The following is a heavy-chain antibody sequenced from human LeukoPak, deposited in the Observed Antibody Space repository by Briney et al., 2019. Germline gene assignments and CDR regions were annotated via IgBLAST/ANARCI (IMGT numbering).Heavy chain of an antibody. CDR2: ISSSGSTI. V-gene: IGHV3-48*03. CDR1: GFTFSSYE. Sequence: PGGSLRLSCAASGFTFSSYEMNWVRQAPGKGLEWVSYISSSGSTIYYADSVKGRFTISRDNSKNTLYLQMNSLRAEDTAVYYCASAVCSSTSCYVFDYWGQGTLVTVSS. CDR3: ASAVCSSTSCYVFDY. J-gene: IGHJ4*02. D-gene: IGHD2-2*01.